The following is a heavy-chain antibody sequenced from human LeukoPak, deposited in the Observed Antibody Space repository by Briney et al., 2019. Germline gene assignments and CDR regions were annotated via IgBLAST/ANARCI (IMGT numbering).Heavy chain of an antibody. Sequence: SETLSLTCAVYGGSFSGYYWSWIRQPPGKGLEWIGAINHSGSTNYNPSLKSRVTISVDTSKNQFSLKLSSVTAADTAVYYCARDSGQPQYNWNDLMRGIDYWGQGTLVTVSS. D-gene: IGHD1-20*01. CDR3: ARDSGQPQYNWNDLMRGIDY. V-gene: IGHV4-34*01. CDR1: GGSFSGYY. J-gene: IGHJ4*02. CDR2: INHSGST.